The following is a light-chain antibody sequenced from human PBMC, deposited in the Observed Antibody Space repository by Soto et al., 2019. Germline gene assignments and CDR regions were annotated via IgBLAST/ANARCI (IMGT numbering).Light chain of an antibody. J-gene: IGKJ4*01. CDR3: QQYDSSPLT. Sequence: IVLTQSPGTLSLSPGERATLSCRASQSVSNSYLAWYQQKPGQAPRLLIYGASSRATGIPDRFSGSGSGTDFTLTISRLEPEDFAVYYCQQYDSSPLTFGGGTKVEIK. CDR1: QSVSNSY. V-gene: IGKV3-20*01. CDR2: GAS.